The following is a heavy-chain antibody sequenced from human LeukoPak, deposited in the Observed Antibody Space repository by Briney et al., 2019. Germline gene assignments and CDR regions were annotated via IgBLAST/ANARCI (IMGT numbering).Heavy chain of an antibody. Sequence: GGSLRLSCAASGFTFDDYAMHWVRHAPGKGLEWVSGISWNSGSIGYADSVKGRFTISRDNAKNSLYLQMNSLRAEDTALYYCAKVSGTIYYYGMDVWGQGTTVTVSS. V-gene: IGHV3-9*01. D-gene: IGHD1-1*01. CDR1: GFTFDDYA. J-gene: IGHJ6*02. CDR2: ISWNSGSI. CDR3: AKVSGTIYYYGMDV.